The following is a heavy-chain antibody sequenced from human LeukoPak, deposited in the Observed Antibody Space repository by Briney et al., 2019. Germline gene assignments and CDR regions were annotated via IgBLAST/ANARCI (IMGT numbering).Heavy chain of an antibody. CDR2: ISSSGSTI. J-gene: IGHJ6*03. CDR1: EFTFSDYY. CDR3: ARRESSYQNYYYYYHMDV. Sequence: GGSLRLSCAASEFTFSDYYMSWIRQAPGKGLEWVSYISSSGSTIYYADSVKGRFTISRDNAKNSLYLQMNSLRAEDTALYYCARRESSYQNYYYYYHMDVWGKGTTVTVSS. D-gene: IGHD3-16*02. V-gene: IGHV3-11*01.